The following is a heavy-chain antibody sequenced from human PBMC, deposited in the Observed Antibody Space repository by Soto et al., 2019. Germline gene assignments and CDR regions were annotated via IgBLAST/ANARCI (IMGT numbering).Heavy chain of an antibody. CDR2: FRTGGDDATT. J-gene: IGHJ6*02. CDR3: ASEYSYGYSTGLVTIRHYYGMDV. CDR1: GFTFSSYS. V-gene: IGHV3-23*01. Sequence: EVQLLESGGGLVQPGGSLRLSCAASGFTFSSYSMSWVRQAPGKGLEWVSGFRTGGDDATTYYADSVKGRFTISRDNSKNMLFLQMNSLRAEDTAVYYCASEYSYGYSTGLVTIRHYYGMDVWGQGTTVTVSS. D-gene: IGHD5-18*01.